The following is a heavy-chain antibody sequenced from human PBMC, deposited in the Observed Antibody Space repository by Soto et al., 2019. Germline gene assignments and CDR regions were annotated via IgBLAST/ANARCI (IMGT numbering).Heavy chain of an antibody. CDR3: ASREHDGIGGNNYYAMDV. CDR2: IIPIFGTA. CDR1: GGTFSTHA. D-gene: IGHD1-26*01. Sequence: QVQLVQSGAEVKKPGSSVQVSCKASGGTFSTHAISWVRQAPGQGLEWMGGIIPIFGTADYAQKLQGRGTITADESTSTAYMELSSLRAVDTAEYYCASREHDGIGGNNYYAMDVWGQGTTVTVSS. V-gene: IGHV1-69*12. J-gene: IGHJ6*02.